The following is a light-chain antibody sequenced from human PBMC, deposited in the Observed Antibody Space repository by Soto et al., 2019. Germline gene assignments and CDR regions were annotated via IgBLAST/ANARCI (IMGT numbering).Light chain of an antibody. J-gene: IGLJ2*01. V-gene: IGLV1-36*01. Sequence: QSVLIQPPSVSGAPGQTVTISCSGSSSNIGYNAVTWYQQVPGKAPRLLIYYDDLLPSGVSDRFSGSKSGTSASLAISGLQPEDEADYYCAARDDRLNGRVFGGGTKLTVL. CDR2: YDD. CDR1: SSNIGYNA. CDR3: AARDDRLNGRV.